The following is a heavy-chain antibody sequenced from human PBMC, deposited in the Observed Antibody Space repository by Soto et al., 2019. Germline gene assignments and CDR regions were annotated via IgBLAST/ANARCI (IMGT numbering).Heavy chain of an antibody. Sequence: EVQLVESGGGLVQPGRSLRLSCAASGFTFDDYAMHWVRQGPGKGLEWVSAISWNSGTIAYADSVKGQFTISRDNAKNSLYLQMNSLRVEDTALYYCAKGRTGTGKFDYWGQGTLVTVSS. D-gene: IGHD1-1*01. CDR2: ISWNSGTI. V-gene: IGHV3-9*01. J-gene: IGHJ4*02. CDR1: GFTFDDYA. CDR3: AKGRTGTGKFDY.